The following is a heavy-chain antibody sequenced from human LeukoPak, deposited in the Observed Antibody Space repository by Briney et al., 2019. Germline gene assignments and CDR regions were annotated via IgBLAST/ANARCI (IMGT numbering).Heavy chain of an antibody. J-gene: IGHJ3*02. D-gene: IGHD6-13*01. V-gene: IGHV3-73*01. CDR3: TRRQGIAAAGTGDAFDI. CDR2: IRSKANSYAT. CDR1: GFTFSGSA. Sequence: PGGSLKLSCAASGFTFSGSAMHWVRRASGKGLEWVGRIRSKANSYATAYAASVKGRFTISRDDSKNTAYLQMNSLKTEDTAVYYCTRRQGIAAAGTGDAFDIWGQGTMVTVSS.